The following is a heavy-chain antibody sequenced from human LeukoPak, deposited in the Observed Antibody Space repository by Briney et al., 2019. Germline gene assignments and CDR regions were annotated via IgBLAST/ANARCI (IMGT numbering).Heavy chain of an antibody. Sequence: GGSLRLSCAFSGFTFRVYAMHSVRQAPGKGLEWVAVISSDGSNEFYADSVKGRFTISRDNSKSTLYLQMNSLRAEDTAMFYCARDFGGRGAGRSGFYDYYYYIIDAWGQGTTVTVSS. D-gene: IGHD3-22*01. CDR1: GFTFRVYA. CDR2: ISSDGSNE. J-gene: IGHJ6*01. V-gene: IGHV3-30*17. CDR3: ARDFGGRGAGRSGFYDYYYYIIDA.